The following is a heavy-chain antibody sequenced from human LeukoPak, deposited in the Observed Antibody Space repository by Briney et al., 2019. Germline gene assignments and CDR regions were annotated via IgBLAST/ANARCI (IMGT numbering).Heavy chain of an antibody. Sequence: AGGSLRLSCAASGFTFSSYWMSWVRQAPGKGLEWVANIKQDGSEKYYVDSVKGRFTISRDNAKNSLYLQMNSLRAEDTAVYYCARLRITMIVVVKAVYFDYWGQGTLVTVSS. CDR1: GFTFSSYW. V-gene: IGHV3-7*01. CDR3: ARLRITMIVVVKAVYFDY. J-gene: IGHJ4*02. D-gene: IGHD3-22*01. CDR2: IKQDGSEK.